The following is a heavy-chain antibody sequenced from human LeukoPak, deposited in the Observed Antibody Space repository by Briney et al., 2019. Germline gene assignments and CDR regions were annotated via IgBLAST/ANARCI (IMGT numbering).Heavy chain of an antibody. D-gene: IGHD3-3*01. J-gene: IGHJ4*02. V-gene: IGHV3-30*02. CDR3: AKDRFYDFDF. Sequence: PGGSLRLSCAASGFTFSSYGMHWVRQAPGKGLEWVTFIGHDGDNEQYAASVNGRFTISRDKSKNTLYLQMNSLRAEDTAVYYRAKDRFYDFDFWGQGTLVTVSS. CDR2: IGHDGDNE. CDR1: GFTFSSYG.